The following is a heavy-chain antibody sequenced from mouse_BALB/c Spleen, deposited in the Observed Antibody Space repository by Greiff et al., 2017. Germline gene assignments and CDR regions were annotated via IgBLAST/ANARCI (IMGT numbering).Heavy chain of an antibody. CDR2: ISYDGSN. V-gene: IGHV3-6*02. CDR3: ATLLWFAY. J-gene: IGHJ3*01. D-gene: IGHD1-2*01. Sequence: EVKLQESGPGLVKPSQSLSLTCSVTGYSITSGYYWNWIRQFPGNKLEWMGYISYDGSNNYNPSLKNRISITRDTSKNQFFLKLNSVTTEDTATYYFATLLWFAYWGQGTLVTVSA. CDR1: GYSITSGYY.